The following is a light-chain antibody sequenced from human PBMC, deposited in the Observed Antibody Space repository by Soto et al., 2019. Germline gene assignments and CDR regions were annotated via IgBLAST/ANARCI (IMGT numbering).Light chain of an antibody. V-gene: IGLV2-14*01. CDR2: EVS. CDR3: GSYTSSSAYV. J-gene: IGLJ1*01. Sequence: QSALTQPASVSGSPGQSITISCTGTSSDVGGSKYVSWYQQHSGKAPKLMIYEVSNRPSGVSNRFSGSKSGNTASLTIAGLQAEDEADYYCGSYTSSSAYVFGTGTKVTVL. CDR1: SSDVGGSKY.